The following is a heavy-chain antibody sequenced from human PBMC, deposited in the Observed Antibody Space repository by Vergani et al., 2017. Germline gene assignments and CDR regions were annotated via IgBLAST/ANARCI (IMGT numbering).Heavy chain of an antibody. CDR2: IYHTGSA. D-gene: IGHD3-10*01. V-gene: IGHV4-38-2*01. J-gene: IGHJ5*02. Sequence: QVQLLESGPGLLKPSETLSLTCSVSGYSITSGYYWGWIRQPPGRGLEWIGSIYHTGSAYYNPSLKSRVTVSVDTSMNQLSLKLNSVTAADTAVYYCVGTVALWFGETKDGGWFDPWGQGTLVTVTS. CDR1: GYSITSGYY. CDR3: VGTVALWFGETKDGGWFDP.